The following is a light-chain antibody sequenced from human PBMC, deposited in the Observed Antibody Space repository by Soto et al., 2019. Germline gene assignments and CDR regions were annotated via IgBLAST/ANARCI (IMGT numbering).Light chain of an antibody. CDR1: QSMSSN. V-gene: IGKV3-15*01. CDR3: QQYSSWLWT. J-gene: IGKJ1*01. Sequence: EIVMTQSPATLSVSPGARAPLSCRASQSMSSNLAWYQQRPGQAPRLLIYGASTRATGIPARFSGSGSGTDFTLTISSLQSEDFAVYYCQQYSSWLWTFGQGTKVDIK. CDR2: GAS.